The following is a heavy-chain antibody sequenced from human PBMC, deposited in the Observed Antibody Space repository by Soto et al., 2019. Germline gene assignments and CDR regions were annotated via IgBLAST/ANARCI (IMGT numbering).Heavy chain of an antibody. CDR2: IYHSGST. CDR3: ARVVAVRGVIIDY. J-gene: IGHJ4*02. D-gene: IGHD3-10*01. Sequence: SDTLSLTCAVSGGSISSSNWWGWVRQPPGKGLEWIGEIYHSGSTNYNPSLKSRVTISVDKSKNQFSLKLSSVTAADTAVYYCARVVAVRGVIIDYWGQGTLVTVSS. V-gene: IGHV4-4*02. CDR1: GGSISSSNW.